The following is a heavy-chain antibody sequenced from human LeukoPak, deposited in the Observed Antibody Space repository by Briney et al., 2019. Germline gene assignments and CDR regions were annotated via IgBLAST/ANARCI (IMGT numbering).Heavy chain of an antibody. CDR2: IYHTGAT. J-gene: IGHJ4*02. CDR3: ASDLASTGL. Sequence: SVTLSLTCTVSGGSIRSYFWSWVRQPPGKRLEWIGYIYHTGATTYNPSLQSRVTMSMDTSQNQFSMKLTSVTAADTGVYYCASDLASTGLWGQGTLVTVSS. D-gene: IGHD2-8*02. CDR1: GGSIRSYF. V-gene: IGHV4-59*01.